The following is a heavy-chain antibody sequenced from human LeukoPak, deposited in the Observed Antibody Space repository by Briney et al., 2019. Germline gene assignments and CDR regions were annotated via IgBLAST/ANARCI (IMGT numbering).Heavy chain of an antibody. Sequence: GGSLRLSCAASGFTFSNHGIHWVRQAPGKGLDWVAFIRYDGTNTFYADSVRGRFTISRDNSMNTAYLQMNSLRPEDTAVYYCARRGYSYGIDGFDVWGQGTMVTVSS. CDR2: IRYDGTNT. D-gene: IGHD5-18*01. V-gene: IGHV3-30*02. CDR3: ARRGYSYGIDGFDV. J-gene: IGHJ3*01. CDR1: GFTFSNHG.